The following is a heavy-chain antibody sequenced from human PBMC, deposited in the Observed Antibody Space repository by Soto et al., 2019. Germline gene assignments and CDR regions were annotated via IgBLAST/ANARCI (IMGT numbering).Heavy chain of an antibody. V-gene: IGHV3-23*01. CDR3: AKATTNGGWFNPFDS. Sequence: GGSLRLSCAASGFSFVNYAMNWVRQAPGKGLEWVSGLSGSGTSTYYADSVKGRFTISRDNSRDTLFLQMNSLTADDTAVYYCAKATTNGGWFNPFDSWGQGALVTGSS. J-gene: IGHJ4*02. CDR1: GFSFVNYA. CDR2: LSGSGTST. D-gene: IGHD6-19*01.